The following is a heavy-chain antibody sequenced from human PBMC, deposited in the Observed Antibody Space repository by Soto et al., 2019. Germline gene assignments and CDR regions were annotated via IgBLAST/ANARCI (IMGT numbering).Heavy chain of an antibody. Sequence: SETLSLTCTVSGASISGFYWSWIRKSAGKGLEWMGRIYATGTTDYNPALKSRVMMSVDTSKKQFSLKLRSVTAADTAVYYCVRDGTKTLRDWFDPWGQGISVTVSS. V-gene: IGHV4-4*07. CDR3: VRDGTKTLRDWFDP. CDR2: IYATGTT. D-gene: IGHD1-1*01. J-gene: IGHJ5*02. CDR1: GASISGFY.